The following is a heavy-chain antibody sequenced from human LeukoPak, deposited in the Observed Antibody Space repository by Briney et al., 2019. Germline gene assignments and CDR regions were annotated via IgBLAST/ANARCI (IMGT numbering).Heavy chain of an antibody. D-gene: IGHD3-10*01. J-gene: IGHJ3*02. CDR1: GFTFSSYA. Sequence: TGGSLRLSCAASGFTFSSYAMSWVRQAPGKGLEWVSAISGSGGSTYYADSVKGRFTISRDNSKNTLYLQMNSLRAEDTAVYYCARGKGIQDAFDIWGQGTMVTVSS. V-gene: IGHV3-23*01. CDR2: ISGSGGST. CDR3: ARGKGIQDAFDI.